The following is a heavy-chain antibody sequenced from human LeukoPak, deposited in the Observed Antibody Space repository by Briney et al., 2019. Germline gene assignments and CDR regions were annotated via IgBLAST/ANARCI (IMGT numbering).Heavy chain of an antibody. CDR3: ARDTYCGGDCYSPYGMDV. V-gene: IGHV4-30-4*01. J-gene: IGHJ6*02. D-gene: IGHD2-21*02. CDR2: IYYSGST. Sequence: PSQTLSLTCTVSGGSISSGDYYWSWIRQPPGKGLEWIGYIYYSGSTYYNPSLKSRVTISVDTSKNQFSLKLSSVTAADTAVYYCARDTYCGGDCYSPYGMDVWGQGTTVTVSS. CDR1: GGSISSGDYY.